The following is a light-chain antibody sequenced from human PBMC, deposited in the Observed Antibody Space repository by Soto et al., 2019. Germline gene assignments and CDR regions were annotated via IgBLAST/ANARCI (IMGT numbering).Light chain of an antibody. CDR1: SNDVGGYNY. J-gene: IGLJ1*01. CDR3: CSYTRTTSFV. V-gene: IGLV2-14*03. Sequence: QSVLTQPASVSGSPGQSIIISCTGTSNDVGGYNYVSWFQQHPGKAPKFMIYDVSHRSSGVSNRFSGSKSGNTASLTISGLQAEDEADYYCCSYTRTTSFVFGTGTKLTVL. CDR2: DVS.